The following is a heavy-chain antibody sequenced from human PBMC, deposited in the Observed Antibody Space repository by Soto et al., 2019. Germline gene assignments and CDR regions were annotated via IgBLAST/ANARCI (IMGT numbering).Heavy chain of an antibody. CDR1: GYSFTNYW. CDR3: ARPYSGGPNDPFDV. J-gene: IGHJ3*01. D-gene: IGHD1-26*01. CDR2: IYPGDSHA. V-gene: IGHV5-51*01. Sequence: PGESLKISCKGSGYSFTNYWVGWVRQMPGKGLEWMGIIYPGDSHAIYSPSFQCQVTMSADKSISTAYLQWSSLKASDTAMYYCARPYSGGPNDPFDVWGQGAMVTVSS.